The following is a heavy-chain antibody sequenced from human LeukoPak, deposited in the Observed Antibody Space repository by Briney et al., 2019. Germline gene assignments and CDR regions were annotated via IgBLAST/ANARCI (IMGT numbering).Heavy chain of an antibody. CDR2: IIPIFGTA. CDR3: ARDLGRGSSWYNWSDP. V-gene: IGHV1-69*01. D-gene: IGHD6-13*01. Sequence: GSSVKVSCKASGGTFSSYAISWVRQAPGQGLEWMGGIIPIFGTANYAQKFQGRVTITADESTSTAYTELSSLRSEDTAVYYCARDLGRGSSWYNWSDPWGQGTLVTVSS. CDR1: GGTFSSYA. J-gene: IGHJ5*02.